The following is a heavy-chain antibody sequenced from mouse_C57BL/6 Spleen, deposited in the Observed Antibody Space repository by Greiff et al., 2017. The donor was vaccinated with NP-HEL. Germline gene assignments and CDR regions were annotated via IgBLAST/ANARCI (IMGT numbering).Heavy chain of an antibody. Sequence: VQLQQSGAELVRPGSSVKLSCKASGYTFTSYWMDWVKQRPGQGLEWIGNIYPSDSETHYNQKFKDKATLTVDKSSSTAYMQLSSLTSEDSAVYYCARRGWDYYAMDYWGQGTSVTVSS. V-gene: IGHV1-61*01. CDR2: IYPSDSET. D-gene: IGHD3-2*02. CDR3: ARRGWDYYAMDY. CDR1: GYTFTSYW. J-gene: IGHJ4*01.